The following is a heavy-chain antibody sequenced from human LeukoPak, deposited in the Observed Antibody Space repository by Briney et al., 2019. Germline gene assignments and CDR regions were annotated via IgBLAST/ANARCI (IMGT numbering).Heavy chain of an antibody. CDR1: GFTISTYW. CDR3: ARDILRVGATLYFDY. CDR2: LDQDGGKK. J-gene: IGHJ4*02. V-gene: IGHV3-7*01. Sequence: GGSLRLSCAASGFTISTYWMSWVRQAPGKGLEWVANLDQDGGKKNYVDSVKGRFTISRENARNSLYLEINSVRAEDTAVYYCARDILRVGATLYFDYWGQGAPVTVSS. D-gene: IGHD1-26*01.